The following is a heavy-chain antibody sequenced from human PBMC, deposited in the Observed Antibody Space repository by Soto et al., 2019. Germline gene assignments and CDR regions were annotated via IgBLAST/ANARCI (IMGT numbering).Heavy chain of an antibody. V-gene: IGHV3-15*01. CDR1: GFTFTNYG. D-gene: IGHD3-10*01. Sequence: EVQLVESGGGLVQPGGSLRLSCAASGFTFTNYGMSWVRQTPGKGLEWVARIKGKAGGGTTDYAVHVKGRITISKDDTKITLYLQMNSMEAEDADFYYCTCLERTMDRDFWGQGTLVTVSS. CDR2: IKGKAGGGTT. J-gene: IGHJ4*02. CDR3: TCLERTMDRDF.